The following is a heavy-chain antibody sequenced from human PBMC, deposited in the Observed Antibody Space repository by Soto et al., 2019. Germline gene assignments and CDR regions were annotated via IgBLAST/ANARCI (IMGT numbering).Heavy chain of an antibody. D-gene: IGHD2-15*01. CDR2: IKQDGSEK. CDR1: GFIFTNYW. CDR3: ARRRADCGVNSCSRRLDY. V-gene: IGHV3-7*01. J-gene: IGHJ4*02. Sequence: GGSLRLSCAPSGFIFTNYWMTWVRQAPGKGLEWVANIKQDGSEKYYVDSVKGRCTISRDNTKKSLDLEMNSLRVEDTATYFCARRRADCGVNSCSRRLDYWGQGILVTVSS.